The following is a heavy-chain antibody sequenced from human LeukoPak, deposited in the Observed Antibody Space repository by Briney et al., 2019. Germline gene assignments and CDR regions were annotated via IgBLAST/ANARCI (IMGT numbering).Heavy chain of an antibody. Sequence: SQTLSLTCAISGDSVSSSSAVWNWIRQSPSRGLEWLGRTYYRSKWYNDYAVSVKSRITINPDTSRNQFSLQLNSVTPEDTAVYYCARYDSATGHFDYWGQGTLVTVSS. CDR2: TYYRSKWYN. D-gene: IGHD6-13*01. CDR1: GDSVSSSSAV. J-gene: IGHJ4*02. CDR3: ARYDSATGHFDY. V-gene: IGHV6-1*01.